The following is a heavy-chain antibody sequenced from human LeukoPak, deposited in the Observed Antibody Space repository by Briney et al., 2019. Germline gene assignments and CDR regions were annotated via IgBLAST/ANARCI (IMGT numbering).Heavy chain of an antibody. V-gene: IGHV3-23*01. D-gene: IGHD1-26*01. CDR3: ARSGGTYWY. CDR1: GFTFSSYG. CDR2: ISGSGDST. Sequence: GGSLRLSCAASGFTFSSYGMSWVRQAPGKGLAWVSGISGSGDSTYDADSVKGRFTISRDNSKNTLYLQMNSLRAEDTAVYYCARSGGTYWYWGQGTLVTVSS. J-gene: IGHJ4*02.